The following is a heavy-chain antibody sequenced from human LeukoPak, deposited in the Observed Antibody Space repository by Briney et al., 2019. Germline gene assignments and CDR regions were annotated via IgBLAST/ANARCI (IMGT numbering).Heavy chain of an antibody. CDR2: IYTSGST. CDR3: ARDRPGHGYSSGWYYFDY. J-gene: IGHJ4*02. D-gene: IGHD6-19*01. V-gene: IGHV4-4*07. CDR1: GGSLSSYY. Sequence: KPSETLSLTCTVSGGSLSSYYWSWIRQPAGKGLEWIGRIYTSGSTNYNPYLKSRVTMSVDTSKNQFSLKLSSVTAADTAVYYCARDRPGHGYSSGWYYFDYWGQGTLVTVSS.